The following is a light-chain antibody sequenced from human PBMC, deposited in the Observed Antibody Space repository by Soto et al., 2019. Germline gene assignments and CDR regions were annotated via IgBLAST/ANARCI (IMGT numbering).Light chain of an antibody. Sequence: QSALTQPASVSGSPGQSITMSCTGTSSDIGGYNYVSWYQQRPGKAPKLMIYDVSDRPSGVSDRFSGSKSGNTASLTISGLQSEDEDDYSCSSYTTSSTWVFGGGTKVTVL. CDR2: DVS. CDR3: SSYTTSSTWV. V-gene: IGLV2-14*03. J-gene: IGLJ3*02. CDR1: SSDIGGYNY.